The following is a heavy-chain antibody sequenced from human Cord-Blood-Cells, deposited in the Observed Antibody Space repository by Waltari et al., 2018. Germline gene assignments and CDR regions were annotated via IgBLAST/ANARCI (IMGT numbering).Heavy chain of an antibody. J-gene: IGHJ3*02. V-gene: IGHV1-2*02. Sequence: QVQLVQSGAEVQKPGASAKVSCKASGYTFTGYYMHWLRQAPGQGLEGMGWINPNSGGTNYAQKFQGRVTMTRDTSISTAYMELSRLRSDDTAVYYCATGIVGATIDAFDIWGQGTMVTVSS. CDR1: GYTFTGYY. CDR2: INPNSGGT. D-gene: IGHD1-26*01. CDR3: ATGIVGATIDAFDI.